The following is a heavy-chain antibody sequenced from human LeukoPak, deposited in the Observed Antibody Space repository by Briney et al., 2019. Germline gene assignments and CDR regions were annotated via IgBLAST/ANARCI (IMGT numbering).Heavy chain of an antibody. V-gene: IGHV4-61*01. CDR2: IYYSGST. CDR1: GVSVSSGSYY. Sequence: SETLSLTCTVSGVSVSSGSYYWSWIRQPPGKVLEWIGYIYYSGSTNYNHALKSRVTITAATTKNKFFLNLSSVTAADTTVYYCARGAGGSITMVRGVIGGPNYGMDVWGQGTTVTVSS. J-gene: IGHJ6*02. CDR3: ARGAGGSITMVRGVIGGPNYGMDV. D-gene: IGHD3-10*01.